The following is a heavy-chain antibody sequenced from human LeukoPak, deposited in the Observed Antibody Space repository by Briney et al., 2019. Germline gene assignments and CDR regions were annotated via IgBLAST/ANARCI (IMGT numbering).Heavy chain of an antibody. V-gene: IGHV3-21*01. CDR1: GFTFSSHS. D-gene: IGHD3-16*01. CDR2: ISSGSSYI. Sequence: GGSLRLSCAASGFTFSSHSMNWVRQAPGKGLEWVSSISSGSSYIYYADSVKGRFTISRDNSKNTLYLQMNSLRAEDPAVYYCSCDSGRPLGLDALDMWGEKTMITAS. J-gene: IGHJ3*02. CDR3: SCDSGRPLGLDALDM.